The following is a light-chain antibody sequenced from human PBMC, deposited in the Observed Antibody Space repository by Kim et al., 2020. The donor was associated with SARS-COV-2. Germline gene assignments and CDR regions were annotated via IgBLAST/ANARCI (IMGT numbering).Light chain of an antibody. CDR1: ESIGSS. Sequence: VNPKQKLASPCRASESIGSSLHWYQQKPGQSPKLLIKYASQSLSGVPSRFSGSGSGTDFTLTINSLETEDAATYYCHQSISLPGTFGQGTKVDIK. CDR2: YAS. J-gene: IGKJ1*01. CDR3: HQSISLPGT. V-gene: IGKV6-21*01.